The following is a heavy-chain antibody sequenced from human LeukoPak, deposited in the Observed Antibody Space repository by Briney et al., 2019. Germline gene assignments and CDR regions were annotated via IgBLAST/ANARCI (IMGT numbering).Heavy chain of an antibody. D-gene: IGHD2-2*01. CDR1: GYTFTSYG. CDR2: IIPIFGTV. V-gene: IGHV1-69*13. Sequence: AASVKVSCKASGYTFTSYGINWVRQAPGQGLEWMGGIIPIFGTVNYAQKFQGRVTITADESTSTAYMELSSLRSEDTAVYYCAGRRRIRYCSSTSCYANWFDPWGQGTLVTVSS. CDR3: AGRRRIRYCSSTSCYANWFDP. J-gene: IGHJ5*02.